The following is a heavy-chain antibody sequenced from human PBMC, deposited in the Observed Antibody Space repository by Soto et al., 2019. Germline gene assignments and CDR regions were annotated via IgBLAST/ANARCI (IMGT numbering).Heavy chain of an antibody. D-gene: IGHD5-12*01. CDR1: GYTFTAYY. V-gene: IGHV1-2*02. Sequence: VELVQSGAEVEKPGAAVRISCKTSGYTFTAYYIHWVRQAPGQGLEWMGWINPNSGVANYAQKFQGRVTMTRDTYISTVYMALTKMRSEDTTIYYCARQGSGSEYPQYFYYGMDVWGQGTTAAASS. CDR3: ARQGSGSEYPQYFYYGMDV. CDR2: INPNSGVA. J-gene: IGHJ6*02.